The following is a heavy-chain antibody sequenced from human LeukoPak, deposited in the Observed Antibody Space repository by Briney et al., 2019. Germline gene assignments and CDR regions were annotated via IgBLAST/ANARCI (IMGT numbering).Heavy chain of an antibody. D-gene: IGHD2-2*01. V-gene: IGHV4-31*03. J-gene: IGHJ5*02. CDR1: GGSISSGGYY. Sequence: SETLSLTCTVSGGSISSGGYYWSWIRQHPGKGLEWIGYIYYSGSTYYNPSLKSRVTISVDASKNQFSLKLSSVTAADTAVYYCARVGGPDIVVVPAANNWFDPWGQGTLVTVSS. CDR2: IYYSGST. CDR3: ARVGGPDIVVVPAANNWFDP.